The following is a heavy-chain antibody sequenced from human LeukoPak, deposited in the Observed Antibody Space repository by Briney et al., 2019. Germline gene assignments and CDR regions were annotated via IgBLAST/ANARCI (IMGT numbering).Heavy chain of an antibody. CDR2: IYHSGST. CDR3: ARAGSSSSHGAFDI. D-gene: IGHD6-6*01. CDR1: GGSISSGGYY. Sequence: SETLSLTCTVSGGSISSGGYYWSWIRQPPGKGLEWIGYIYHSGSTYYNPSLKSRVTISVDRSKNQFSLKLSSVTAADTAVYYCARAGSSSSHGAFDIWGRGTMVTVSS. V-gene: IGHV4-30-2*01. J-gene: IGHJ3*02.